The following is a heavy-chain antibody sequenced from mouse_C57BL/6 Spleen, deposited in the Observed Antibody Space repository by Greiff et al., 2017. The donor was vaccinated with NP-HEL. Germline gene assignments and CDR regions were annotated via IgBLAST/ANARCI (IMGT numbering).Heavy chain of an antibody. CDR2: INPNNGGT. V-gene: IGHV1-18*01. Sequence: EVQLQQSGPELVKPGASVKIPCKASGYTFTDYNMDWVKQSHGKSLEWIGDINPNNGGTIYNQKFKGKATLTVDKSSSTAYMELRSLTSEDTAVYYCGRKGYSSYAMDYWGQGTSVTVSS. CDR1: GYTFTDYN. CDR3: GRKGYSSYAMDY. J-gene: IGHJ4*01. D-gene: IGHD2-3*01.